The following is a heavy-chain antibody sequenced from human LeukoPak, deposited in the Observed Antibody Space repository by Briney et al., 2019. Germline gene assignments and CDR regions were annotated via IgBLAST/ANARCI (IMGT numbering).Heavy chain of an antibody. Sequence: GGSLRLSCAASGFTFSSYSMTWVRQAPGKGLEWVSYISSSSSTIYYADSVKGRFTISRDNAKNSLYLQMNSLRAEDTAVYYCARPNIAVAGTGGYWGQGTLATVSS. J-gene: IGHJ4*02. CDR2: ISSSSSTI. CDR1: GFTFSSYS. D-gene: IGHD6-19*01. CDR3: ARPNIAVAGTGGY. V-gene: IGHV3-48*01.